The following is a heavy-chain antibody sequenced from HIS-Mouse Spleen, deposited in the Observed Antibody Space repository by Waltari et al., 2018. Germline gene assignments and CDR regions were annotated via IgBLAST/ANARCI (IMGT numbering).Heavy chain of an antibody. CDR1: GYTFTGYY. D-gene: IGHD6-13*01. J-gene: IGHJ3*02. V-gene: IGHV1-2*02. CDR2: NNPNSGGT. CDR3: ARDQTAAGIRDAFDI. Sequence: QVQLVQSGAEVKKPGASVKVSSTASGYTFTGYYMHWVRQAPGHGLEWTGWNNPNSGGTNYAQKCQGRGTMTRDTSTSTAYMELSRLRSDDTAVYYCARDQTAAGIRDAFDIWGQGTMVTVSS.